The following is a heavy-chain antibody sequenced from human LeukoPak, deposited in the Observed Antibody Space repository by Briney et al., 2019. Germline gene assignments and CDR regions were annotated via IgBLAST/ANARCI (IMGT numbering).Heavy chain of an antibody. J-gene: IGHJ6*03. CDR2: INPNSGVT. Sequence: GASVKVSCKASGYTFSGFYIHWVRQDPGQGREGMGWINPNSGVTNYAQKLQGRVTITRDTSIDTAYMQLSRLRADDTAVYYCAKDRYGDYEAPFHYYMDAWGRGTTVTVSS. V-gene: IGHV1-2*02. CDR3: AKDRYGDYEAPFHYYMDA. CDR1: GYTFSGFY. D-gene: IGHD5-12*01.